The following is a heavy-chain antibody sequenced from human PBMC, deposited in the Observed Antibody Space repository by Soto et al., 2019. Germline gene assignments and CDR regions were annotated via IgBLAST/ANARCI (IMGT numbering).Heavy chain of an antibody. V-gene: IGHV3-21*01. CDR3: ARVNGRLGSYFVQRALDY. CDR1: GFTFSSYS. J-gene: IGHJ4*02. D-gene: IGHD3-10*02. Sequence: EVQLVESGGGLVKPGGSLRLSCAASGFTFSSYSMNWVRQAPGKGLEWVSSISSSSSYIYYADSVKGRFTISRDNAKNSLYLSMNSLRAEDTAVYYCARVNGRLGSYFVQRALDYWGQGRLVTVPS. CDR2: ISSSSSYI.